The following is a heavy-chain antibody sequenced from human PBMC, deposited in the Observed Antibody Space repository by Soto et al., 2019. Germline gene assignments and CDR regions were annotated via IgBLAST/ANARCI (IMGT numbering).Heavy chain of an antibody. CDR2: ISYDGSQK. V-gene: IGHV3-30*18. Sequence: QMQLVESGGGVVQPGRSLRLSCEASGFTFSEYGMHWVRQPPGKGLEWVAIISYDGSQKYYSDSVTGRFTVSRDNSKNTMYLLMNCLGAGDTAVYYCAKGVFPASVPGYYSMDVWGKGITVTVSS. J-gene: IGHJ6*03. CDR1: GFTFSEYG. CDR3: AKGVFPASVPGYYSMDV. D-gene: IGHD2-2*01.